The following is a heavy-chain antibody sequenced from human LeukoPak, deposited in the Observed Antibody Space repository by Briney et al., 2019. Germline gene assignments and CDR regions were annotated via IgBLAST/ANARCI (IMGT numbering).Heavy chain of an antibody. V-gene: IGHV4-34*01. J-gene: IGHJ4*02. CDR1: GGSISSGGYS. D-gene: IGHD6-13*01. Sequence: SETLSLTCAVSGGSISSGGYSWSWIRQPPGKGLEWIGEINHSGSTNYNPSLKSRVTISVDTSKNQFSLKLSSVTAADTVVYYCARGGAAAAGPGYFDYWGQGTLVTVSS. CDR3: ARGGAAAAGPGYFDY. CDR2: INHSGST.